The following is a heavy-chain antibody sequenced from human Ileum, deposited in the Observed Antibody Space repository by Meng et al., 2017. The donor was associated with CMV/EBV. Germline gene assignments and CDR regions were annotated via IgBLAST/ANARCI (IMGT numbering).Heavy chain of an antibody. CDR3: TSSGWYPPFDY. D-gene: IGHD6-19*01. V-gene: IGHV3-30*02. CDR2: IRYDGSNK. Sequence: VTVRGWGGGWVNAGGALGLSCAGLGFTFRVYGMHWVRQAPGKGLEWVASIRYDGSNKYYADSMKGRFTISRDNSKNTLYLQMNSLRAEDTAVYYCTSSGWYPPFDYWGQGTLVTVSS. J-gene: IGHJ4*02. CDR1: GFTFRVYG.